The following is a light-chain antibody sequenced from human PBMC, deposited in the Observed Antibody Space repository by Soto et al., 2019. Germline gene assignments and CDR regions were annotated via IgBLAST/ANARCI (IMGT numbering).Light chain of an antibody. CDR2: GSI. V-gene: IGKV3-20*01. CDR3: HQYGSSPPYT. CDR1: QSVSNNY. J-gene: IGKJ2*01. Sequence: EVVLTQSPGTLSLSPGERATLSCRASQSVSNNYLAWYQQKPGQSPKLLIFGSIDRPTGIPDRFSGSGSGTDFTLTISRLEPEDFAVYYCHQYGSSPPYTFGQGTKLELK.